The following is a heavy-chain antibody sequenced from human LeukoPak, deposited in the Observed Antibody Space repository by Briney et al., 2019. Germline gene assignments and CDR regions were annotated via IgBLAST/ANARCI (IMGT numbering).Heavy chain of an antibody. V-gene: IGHV4-4*07. CDR1: DGSISRYL. CDR3: ARGYGDY. CDR2: IHTSGTT. Sequence: PSETLSLTCAVSDGSISRYLWSWIRQPAGKGLEWLGRIHTSGTTTYSPSFQSRVTMSMDTSKKQISLRLSSVTAADTAVYYCARGYGDYWGQGTLVTVSS. D-gene: IGHD1-1*01. J-gene: IGHJ4*02.